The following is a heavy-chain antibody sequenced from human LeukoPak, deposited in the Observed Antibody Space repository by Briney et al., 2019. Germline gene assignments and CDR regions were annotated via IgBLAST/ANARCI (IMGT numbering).Heavy chain of an antibody. J-gene: IGHJ5*02. CDR3: ARSRYCSGASCYSHWFDP. Sequence: PSETLSLTCTVSGGSISSSSYYWGWIRQPPGKGLEWIGNIYYGGNTYYNPSLKSRVIISVDTSKNQFSLNLNSVTAADTAVYYCARSRYCSGASCYSHWFDPWGQGTLVTVSS. CDR2: IYYGGNT. D-gene: IGHD2-2*01. CDR1: GGSISSSSYY. V-gene: IGHV4-39*07.